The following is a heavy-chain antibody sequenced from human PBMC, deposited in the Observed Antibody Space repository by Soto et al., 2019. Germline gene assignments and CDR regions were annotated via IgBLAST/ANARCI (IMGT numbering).Heavy chain of an antibody. CDR2: IIPIRGST. Sequence: ASVKVSCKASGGTFSSYTISWVRQAPGQGLEWMGRIIPIRGSTNYAQKFQGWVTITRDTSISTAYMELSRLRSDDTAVYYCARGLGVIAAAGIADYYYYYGMDVWGQGTTVTVSS. V-gene: IGHV1-2*04. CDR1: GGTFSSYT. CDR3: ARGLGVIAAAGIADYYYYYGMDV. J-gene: IGHJ6*02. D-gene: IGHD6-13*01.